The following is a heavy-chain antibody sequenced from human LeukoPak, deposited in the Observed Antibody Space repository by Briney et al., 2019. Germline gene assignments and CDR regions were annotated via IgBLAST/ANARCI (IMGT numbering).Heavy chain of an antibody. CDR2: ISSSSSYI. V-gene: IGHV3-21*01. J-gene: IGHJ4*02. D-gene: IGHD1-7*01. CDR1: GFTFSSYN. Sequence: GGSLRLSCAASGFTFSSYNMNWVRQAPGKGLEWVSSISSSSSYIYYADSLKGRFTISRDNAKNSLYLQMNSLRAEDTAVYYCARGPRGNWNYPPWDYWGQGTLVTVSS. CDR3: ARGPRGNWNYPPWDY.